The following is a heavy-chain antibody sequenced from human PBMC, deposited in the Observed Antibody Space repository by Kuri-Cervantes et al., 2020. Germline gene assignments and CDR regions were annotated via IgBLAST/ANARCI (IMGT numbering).Heavy chain of an antibody. D-gene: IGHD3-10*01. CDR3: ARGRMVRGAKPLFWFDP. Sequence: ASVKVSCKASGYTFTSYGISWVRQAPGQGLEWMGWISPSGDTTTYAQKFQGRVTMTRDTSTSTVYMELSSLRSEDTAVYYCARGRMVRGAKPLFWFDPWGQGTLVTVSS. J-gene: IGHJ5*02. V-gene: IGHV1-18*01. CDR1: GYTFTSYG. CDR2: ISPSGDTT.